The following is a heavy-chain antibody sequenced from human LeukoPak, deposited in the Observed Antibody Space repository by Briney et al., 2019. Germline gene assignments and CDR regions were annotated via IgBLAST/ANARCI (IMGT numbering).Heavy chain of an antibody. D-gene: IGHD6-13*01. J-gene: IGHJ5*02. CDR3: ARTTAAGPLGWFDP. CDR1: GGSISSGDYY. CDR2: IYYRGST. Sequence: SETLSLTCTVSGGSISSGDYYWSWIRQPPGKGLEWIGYIYYRGSTYYNPSLKSRVTISVDTSKNQFSLKLSSVTAADTAVYYCARTTAAGPLGWFDPWGQGTLVTVSS. V-gene: IGHV4-30-4*08.